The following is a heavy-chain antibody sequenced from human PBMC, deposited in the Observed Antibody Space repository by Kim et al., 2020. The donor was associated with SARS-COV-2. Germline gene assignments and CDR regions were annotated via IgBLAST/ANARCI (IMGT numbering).Heavy chain of an antibody. D-gene: IGHD6-13*01. CDR3: ARGRGVVAAADEYYYGMDI. V-gene: IGHV3-33*05. J-gene: IGHJ6*02. Sequence: GGSLRLSCAASGFTFSSYGMHWVRQAPGKGLEWVAVISYDGSNKYYADSVKGRFTISRDNSKNTLYLQMNSLRAEDTAVYYCARGRGVVAAADEYYYGMDIWGPGTTVTVS. CDR2: ISYDGSNK. CDR1: GFTFSSYG.